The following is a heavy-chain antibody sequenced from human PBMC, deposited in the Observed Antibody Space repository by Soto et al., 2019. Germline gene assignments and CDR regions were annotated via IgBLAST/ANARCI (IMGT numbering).Heavy chain of an antibody. CDR2: ISSSGSTI. D-gene: IGHD3-10*01. V-gene: IGHV3-11*01. J-gene: IGHJ4*02. Sequence: GGSLRLSCAASGFTFSDYYMSWIRQAPGKGLEWVSYISSSGSTIYYADSVKGRFTISRDNAKNSLYLQMNSLRAEDTAVYYCARDRYMQYYYGSGSYSDFDYWGQGTLVTVSS. CDR3: ARDRYMQYYYGSGSYSDFDY. CDR1: GFTFSDYY.